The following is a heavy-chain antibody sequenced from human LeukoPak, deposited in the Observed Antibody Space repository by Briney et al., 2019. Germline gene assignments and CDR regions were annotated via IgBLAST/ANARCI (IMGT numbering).Heavy chain of an antibody. CDR3: AAEEIVKVPTATNSYFDT. CDR2: IYNSGST. CDR1: GASLSNVDFY. D-gene: IGHD2-15*01. V-gene: IGHV4-30-4*08. J-gene: IGHJ4*02. Sequence: PSETLSLTCTVSGASLSNVDFYWTWIRQAPGKGLEWIGYIYNSGSTHSNPSLKSRVTMSDDTSKNQFSLRLSSVTAADTAVYYCAAEEIVKVPTATNSYFDTWGQGILVTVSS.